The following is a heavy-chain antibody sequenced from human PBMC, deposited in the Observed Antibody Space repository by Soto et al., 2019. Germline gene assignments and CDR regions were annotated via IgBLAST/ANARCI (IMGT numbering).Heavy chain of an antibody. CDR2: ISGSGGST. D-gene: IGHD3-16*02. J-gene: IGHJ4*02. CDR3: AKVFTFGGVIVGCFDC. Sequence: EVQLLESGGGLVQPGGSLRLSCAASGFTFSSYAMSWVRQAPGKGLEWVSAISGSGGSTYYADSVKGRFTISRDNSKNSLYLQMNSLRAEDTAVYYCAKVFTFGGVIVGCFDCWGQGTLVAVSS. CDR1: GFTFSSYA. V-gene: IGHV3-23*01.